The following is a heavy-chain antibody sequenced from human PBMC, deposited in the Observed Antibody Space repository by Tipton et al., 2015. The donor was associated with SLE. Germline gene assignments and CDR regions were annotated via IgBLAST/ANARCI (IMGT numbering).Heavy chain of an antibody. J-gene: IGHJ4*02. D-gene: IGHD5-18*01. CDR2: VHYSGST. V-gene: IGHV4-59*01. Sequence: TLSLTCTVSGGSISDYYWSWIRQPPGKGLEWIGSVHYSGSTNYNASLKSRVTISVDTSKNQFSLKLSSVTAADTAVYYCARSGYSSDYFDYWGQGTLVTVSS. CDR3: ARSGYSSDYFDY. CDR1: GGSISDYY.